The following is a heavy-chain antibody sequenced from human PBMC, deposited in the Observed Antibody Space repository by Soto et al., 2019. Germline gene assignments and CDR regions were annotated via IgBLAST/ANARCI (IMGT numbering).Heavy chain of an antibody. CDR1: GFSLRTSGVG. V-gene: IGHV2-5*01. CDR3: AHRPMTPNYYYGVDV. Sequence: GSGPTLVNPTQTLTLTCTFSGFSLRTSGVGVGWIRQPPGKALEWLALIYWNDDKRYNPSLKSRLTVTKDTSKNKVVLTMTSMDPVDTATYYCAHRPMTPNYYYGVDVWGQGTTVTVSS. CDR2: IYWNDDK. D-gene: IGHD3-22*01. J-gene: IGHJ6*02.